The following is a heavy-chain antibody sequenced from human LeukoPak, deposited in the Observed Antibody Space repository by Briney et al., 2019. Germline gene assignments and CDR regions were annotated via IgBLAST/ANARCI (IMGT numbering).Heavy chain of an antibody. J-gene: IGHJ4*02. Sequence: ASVKVSCKASGYTFTSYYMHWVRQAPGQGLEWMGIINPSGGSTSYAQKFQGRVTMTRDTSTSTVYMELISLTSADTAVYYCATLDQNWVSVRHASILLDQSDYWGQGTLVTVSS. D-gene: IGHD7-27*01. V-gene: IGHV1-46*01. CDR3: ATLDQNWVSVRHASILLDQSDY. CDR1: GYTFTSYY. CDR2: INPSGGST.